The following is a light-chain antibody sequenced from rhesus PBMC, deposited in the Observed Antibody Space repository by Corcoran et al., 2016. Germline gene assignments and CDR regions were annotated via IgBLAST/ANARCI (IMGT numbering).Light chain of an antibody. CDR3: LQHDRSPWT. CDR1: QDISSW. CDR2: QAS. J-gene: IGKJ1*01. V-gene: IGKV1-22*01. Sequence: DIQMTQSPSSLSASVGDKVTITCRASQDISSWLAWYQKTPGKATKLLIYQASILQSGVPSRFSGSGSGTDFTLTISSLKPEDFATYFCLQHDRSPWTFGQGTKVEIK.